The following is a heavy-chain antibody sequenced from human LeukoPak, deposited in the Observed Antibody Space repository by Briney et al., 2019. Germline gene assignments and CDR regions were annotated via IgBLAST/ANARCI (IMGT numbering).Heavy chain of an antibody. D-gene: IGHD5-12*01. J-gene: IGHJ4*02. V-gene: IGHV1-2*02. CDR1: GYTFTGYY. CDR2: INPNSGGT. Sequence: ASVKVSCKASGYTFTGYYMHWVRQAPGQGLEWMGWINPNSGGTNYAQKFQGRVTMTRDTSISTAYMELSRLRSDDTAVYYCARTFERSEREVAGGIDYWGQGTLVTVSS. CDR3: ARTFERSEREVAGGIDY.